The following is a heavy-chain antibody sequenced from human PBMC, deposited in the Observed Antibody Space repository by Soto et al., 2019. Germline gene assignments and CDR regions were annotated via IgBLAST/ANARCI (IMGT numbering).Heavy chain of an antibody. CDR1: GYTFTSYG. CDR2: ISAYNGNT. CDR3: ARVTLLDGAFDI. Sequence: ASVKVTCKDSGYTFTSYGISWVRQAPGQGLEWMGWISAYNGNTNYAQKLQGRVTMTTDTSTSTAYMELRSLRSDDTAVYYCARVTLLDGAFDIWGQGTMVTVSS. D-gene: IGHD3-10*01. V-gene: IGHV1-18*01. J-gene: IGHJ3*02.